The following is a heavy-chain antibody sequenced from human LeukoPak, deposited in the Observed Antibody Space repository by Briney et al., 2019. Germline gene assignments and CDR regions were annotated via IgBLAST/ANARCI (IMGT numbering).Heavy chain of an antibody. V-gene: IGHV3-23*01. CDR1: GFTFSSYA. CDR2: ISGSGGST. D-gene: IGHD4-17*01. CDR3: AKSYYGDYLNDAFDI. Sequence: GGSLRLSCAASGFTFSSYAMSWVRQAPGKGLEWVSAISGSGGSTYYADSVKDRFTISRDNSKNTLYLQMNSLRAEDTAVYYCAKSYYGDYLNDAFDIWGQGTMVTVSS. J-gene: IGHJ3*02.